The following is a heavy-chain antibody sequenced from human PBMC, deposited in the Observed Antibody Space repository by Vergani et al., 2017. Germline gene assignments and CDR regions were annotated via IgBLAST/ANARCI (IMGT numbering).Heavy chain of an antibody. CDR2: IYYSGSN. D-gene: IGHD2-2*01. Sequence: QVQLQQSGPGLVKPSQTLSLTCTVSGGSISSCGYYWIWLPQHPGKGLEWIRYIYYSGSNYYNPSLKSRVTISVDTSKIQFSLKLSSVTAADTAVYYCARDCSSTSCEYKGFDTWGQGTMVTVSS. CDR1: GGSISSCGYY. J-gene: IGHJ5*02. V-gene: IGHV4-31*03. CDR3: ARDCSSTSCEYKGFDT.